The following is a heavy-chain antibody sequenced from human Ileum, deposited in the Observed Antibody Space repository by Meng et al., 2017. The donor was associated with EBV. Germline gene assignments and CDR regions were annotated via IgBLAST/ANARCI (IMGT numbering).Heavy chain of an antibody. CDR3: SRDLAGPYDD. CDR1: GFPFSHYW. J-gene: IGHJ4*02. CDR2: TNEDGGFT. V-gene: IGHV3-74*01. Sequence: GQLVESGGVFVLAGGSLILSCATSGFPFSHYWMHWVRQVPGKGLVWVSRTNEDGGFTTYADSVRGRFTISRDNTKNILYLQMDSLRAEDTAVYFCSRDLAGPYDDWGQGTLVTVSS.